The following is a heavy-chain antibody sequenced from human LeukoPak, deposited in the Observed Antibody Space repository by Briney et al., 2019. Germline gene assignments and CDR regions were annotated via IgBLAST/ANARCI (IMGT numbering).Heavy chain of an antibody. D-gene: IGHD1-26*01. Sequence: GGSLRLSCAASGFTFTSYWMSWVRQAPGKGLEWVADIDQHGSEKYYVDSVKGRFTISRDNAKNSVYLQMNSLRAEDTAVYYCARDPYSGSYGHLYYYYMDVWGKGTTVTISS. CDR1: GFTFTSYW. J-gene: IGHJ6*03. CDR2: IDQHGSEK. CDR3: ARDPYSGSYGHLYYYYMDV. V-gene: IGHV3-7*01.